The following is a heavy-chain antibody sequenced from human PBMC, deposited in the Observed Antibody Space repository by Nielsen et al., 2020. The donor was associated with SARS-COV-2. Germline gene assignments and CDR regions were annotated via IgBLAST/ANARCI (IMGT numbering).Heavy chain of an antibody. CDR1: VFPFIIYS. V-gene: IGHV3-21*01. D-gene: IGHD3-22*01. J-gene: IGHJ4*02. Sequence: VSLSLPFSPFVFPFIIYSMNWVRQAPGKGLDWFSSISSSSSYIYYADSVKGRFTISRDNSKNTLYLQMNSLRAEDTAVYYCAKGGGFWDDSSGFGDYWGQGTLVTVSS. CDR3: AKGGGFWDDSSGFGDY. CDR2: ISSSSSYI.